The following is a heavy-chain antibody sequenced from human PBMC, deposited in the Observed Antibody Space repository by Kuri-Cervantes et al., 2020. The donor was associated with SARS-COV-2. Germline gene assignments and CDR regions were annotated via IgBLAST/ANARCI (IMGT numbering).Heavy chain of an antibody. Sequence: ASVKVSCKVSGDSLTELSLHWVRQAPGQGLEWMGWINPNSGGTNYAQKFQGRVTMTRDTSISTAYMELSRLRSDDTAVYYCATKWAVVVPAASPFDYWGQGTLVTVSS. CDR2: INPNSGGT. D-gene: IGHD2-2*01. CDR1: GDSLTELS. CDR3: ATKWAVVVPAASPFDY. J-gene: IGHJ4*02. V-gene: IGHV1-2*02.